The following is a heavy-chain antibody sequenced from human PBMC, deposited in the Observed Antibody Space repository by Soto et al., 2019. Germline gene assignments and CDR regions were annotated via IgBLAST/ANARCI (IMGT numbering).Heavy chain of an antibody. V-gene: IGHV3-13*01. CDR1: GFTFSGFD. Sequence: PGGSLRLSCEASGFTFSGFDMHWVRQLTGKGLEWVSTIGTAGDTYYAVSVKGRFTISRDNAKNSLSLQMNSLRAGDTAVYFCARGQEVGAHFFDSWGQGTQVTVSS. J-gene: IGHJ4*02. CDR2: IGTAGDT. CDR3: ARGQEVGAHFFDS. D-gene: IGHD2-15*01.